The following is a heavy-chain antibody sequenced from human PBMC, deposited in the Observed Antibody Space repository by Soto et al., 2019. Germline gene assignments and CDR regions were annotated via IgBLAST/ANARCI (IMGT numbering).Heavy chain of an antibody. CDR2: IYYSGST. Sequence: SETLSLTCTVSGGSISSYYWSWIRQPPGKGLEWIGYIYYSGSTNYNPSLKSRVTISVDTSKNQFSLKLSSVTAADTAVYYCARLLYDYDAFDIWGQGTMVTVSS. J-gene: IGHJ3*02. V-gene: IGHV4-59*08. CDR3: ARLLYDYDAFDI. CDR1: GGSISSYY. D-gene: IGHD4-17*01.